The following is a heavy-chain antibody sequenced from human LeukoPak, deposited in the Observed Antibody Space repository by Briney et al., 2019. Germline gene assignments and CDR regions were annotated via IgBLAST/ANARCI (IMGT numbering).Heavy chain of an antibody. J-gene: IGHJ4*02. CDR1: GGSFSGYY. CDR3: ARTQGYSSSWYPDYFDY. CDR2: INHSGST. V-gene: IGHV4-34*01. Sequence: PSETLSLTCAVYGGSFSGYYWSWIRQPPGKGLEWIGEINHSGSTNYNPPLKSRVTISVDTSKNQFSLKLSSVTAADTAVYYCARTQGYSSSWYPDYFDYWGQGTLVTVSS. D-gene: IGHD6-13*01.